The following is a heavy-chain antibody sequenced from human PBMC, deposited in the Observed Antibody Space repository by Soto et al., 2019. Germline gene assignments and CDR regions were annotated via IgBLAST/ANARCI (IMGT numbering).Heavy chain of an antibody. CDR2: VNHSGST. Sequence: SETLSLTCAVYGGSFSGYYWSWIRQPPGKGLEWIGEVNHSGSTNYNPSLKSRVTISVDTSKNQFSLKLSSVTAADTAVYYCGVYGSGRYYKKRIDYSGQATLVTVSS. CDR1: GGSFSGYY. D-gene: IGHD3-10*01. V-gene: IGHV4-34*01. J-gene: IGHJ4*02. CDR3: GVYGSGRYYKKRIDY.